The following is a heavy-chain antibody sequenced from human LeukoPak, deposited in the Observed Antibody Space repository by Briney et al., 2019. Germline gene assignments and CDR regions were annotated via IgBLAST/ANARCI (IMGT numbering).Heavy chain of an antibody. D-gene: IGHD2-2*01. V-gene: IGHV3-73*01. CDR3: TRHLYCSSTSCYGDWFDT. CDR2: IRSKANSYAT. J-gene: IGHJ5*02. CDR1: GFTFSGSA. Sequence: GGSLKLSCAASGFTFSGSAMHWVRQASGKGLECVGRIRSKANSYATAYAASVKGSVTISRDDSKNTAYLQMNSPKTEDTAVYYCTRHLYCSSTSCYGDWFDTWGQGTLVTVSS.